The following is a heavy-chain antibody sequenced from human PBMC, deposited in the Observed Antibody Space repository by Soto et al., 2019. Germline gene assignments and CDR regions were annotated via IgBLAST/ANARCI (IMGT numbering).Heavy chain of an antibody. V-gene: IGHV3-74*01. Sequence: EVQLVESGGGLVQPGGSLRLSCAASKFSFSGYWMHWVRQAPGTGVMWVSRVNPDGSTTTYADSVKGRFTISRDNAKNTVFLQMNSLRADDTAVYYCAKVASGSYDWFDPWGQGTLVTVSS. CDR1: KFSFSGYW. J-gene: IGHJ5*02. CDR3: AKVASGSYDWFDP. CDR2: VNPDGSTT. D-gene: IGHD1-26*01.